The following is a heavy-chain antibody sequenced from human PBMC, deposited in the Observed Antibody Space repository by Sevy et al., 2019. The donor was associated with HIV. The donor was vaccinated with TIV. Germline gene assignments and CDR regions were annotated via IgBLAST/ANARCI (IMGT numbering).Heavy chain of an antibody. CDR3: AADSSGYSYVPY. CDR2: FDPEDSET. J-gene: IGHJ4*02. D-gene: IGHD3-22*01. V-gene: IGHV1-24*01. CDR1: GHTLTELS. Sequence: ASVKVSCKVSGHTLTELSMHWVRQAPGKGLEWMGGFDPEDSETIYAQKFQGRVTMTEDTSTDTAYLELSSLRSADTAVYFCAADSSGYSYVPYWGQGTLVTVSS.